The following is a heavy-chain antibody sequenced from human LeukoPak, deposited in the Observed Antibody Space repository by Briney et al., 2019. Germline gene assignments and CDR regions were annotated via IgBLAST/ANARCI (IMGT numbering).Heavy chain of an antibody. Sequence: PETLSLTCTVSGGSISSYYWSWIRQPPGKGLEWIGYIYYSGSTNYNPSLKSRVTISVDTSKNQFSLKLSSVTAADTAVYYCARSKYSSSWEYYYYYYMDVWGKGTTVTVSS. CDR2: IYYSGST. CDR1: GGSISSYY. J-gene: IGHJ6*03. D-gene: IGHD6-13*01. CDR3: ARSKYSSSWEYYYYYYMDV. V-gene: IGHV4-59*01.